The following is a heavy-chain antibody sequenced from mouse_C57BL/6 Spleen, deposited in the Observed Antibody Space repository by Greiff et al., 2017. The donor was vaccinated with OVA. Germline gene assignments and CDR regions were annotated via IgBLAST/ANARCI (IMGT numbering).Heavy chain of an antibody. J-gene: IGHJ3*01. CDR2: INPSNGGT. D-gene: IGHD2-10*01. CDR1: GYTFTSYW. CDR3: AREAYSRGGFAY. Sequence: QVQLQQPGTELVKPGASVKLSCKASGYTFTSYWMHWVKQRPGQGLEWIGNINPSNGGTNYNEKFKSKATLTVDKSSSTAYMQLSSLTSEDAAVYYCAREAYSRGGFAYWGQGTLVTVSA. V-gene: IGHV1-53*01.